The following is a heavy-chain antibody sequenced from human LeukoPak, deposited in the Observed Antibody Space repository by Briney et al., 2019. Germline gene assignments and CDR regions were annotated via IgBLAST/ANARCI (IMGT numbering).Heavy chain of an antibody. Sequence: ASVKVSCKASGYTFTAYYIHWVRQAPGQGLEWMGWITPNSGGTNYAQKFQGRVTMTRDTSISTAYMELSRLRSDDTAVYYCARGESRDGYNFDAFDIWGQGTMVTVSS. V-gene: IGHV1-2*02. D-gene: IGHD5-24*01. CDR1: GYTFTAYY. CDR2: ITPNSGGT. CDR3: ARGESRDGYNFDAFDI. J-gene: IGHJ3*02.